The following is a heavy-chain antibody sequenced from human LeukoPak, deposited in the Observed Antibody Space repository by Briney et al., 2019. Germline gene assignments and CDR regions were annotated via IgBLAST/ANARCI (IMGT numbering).Heavy chain of an antibody. Sequence: ASVKVSCRASGSTFTNYIMTWVRQAPGQGFRWMGWTALNAGNPTNDQGFTGRFVFSLDTSVSKPYLQIGSLKPAATAVYDCRRAHKHLGGLSFRGSWGQGTLVTVSS. CDR1: GSTFTNYI. CDR3: RRAHKHLGGLSFRGS. V-gene: IGHV7-4-1*01. D-gene: IGHD3-16*01. CDR2: TALNAGNP. J-gene: IGHJ5*02.